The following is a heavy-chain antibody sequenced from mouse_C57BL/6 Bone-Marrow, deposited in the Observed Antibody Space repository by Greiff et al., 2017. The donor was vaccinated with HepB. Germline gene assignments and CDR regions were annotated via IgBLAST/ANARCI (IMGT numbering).Heavy chain of an antibody. Sequence: DVKLVESGGDLVKPGGSLKLSCAASGFTFSSYGMSWVRQTPDKRLEWVATISSGGSYTYYPDSVKGRFTISRDNAKNTLYLQMSSLKSEDTAMSYCARPLWYFDVWGTGTTVTVSS. J-gene: IGHJ1*03. CDR3: ARPLWYFDV. CDR1: GFTFSSYG. CDR2: ISSGGSYT. V-gene: IGHV5-6*02.